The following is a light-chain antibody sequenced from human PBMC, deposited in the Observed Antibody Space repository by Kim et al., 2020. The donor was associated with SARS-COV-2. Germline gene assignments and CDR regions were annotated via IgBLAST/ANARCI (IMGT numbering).Light chain of an antibody. CDR1: QSVRSSY. V-gene: IGKV3-20*01. CDR3: QQYGSSPWT. Sequence: EIVLMQSPGTLSLSPGERATLSCRASQSVRSSYLAWYQQKPGQAPRLLIYDASSRATGIPDRFSGSGSETDFTLTISRLEPEDFAVYYCQQYGSSPWTFGQGTKVEIK. J-gene: IGKJ1*01. CDR2: DAS.